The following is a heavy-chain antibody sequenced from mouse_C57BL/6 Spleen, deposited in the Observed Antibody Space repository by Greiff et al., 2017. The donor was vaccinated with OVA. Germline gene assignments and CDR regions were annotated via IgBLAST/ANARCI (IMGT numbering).Heavy chain of an antibody. CDR2: ISSGSSTI. D-gene: IGHD1-1*01. Sequence: EVKLVESGGGLVKPGGSLTLSCAASGFTFSDYGMHWVRQAPEKGLEWVAYISSGSSTIYYAYTVKGRFTISRDNAKNTLFLQMTSLRSEDTAMYYCASNYGSSLYAMDYWGQGTSVTVSS. V-gene: IGHV5-17*01. CDR3: ASNYGSSLYAMDY. J-gene: IGHJ4*01. CDR1: GFTFSDYG.